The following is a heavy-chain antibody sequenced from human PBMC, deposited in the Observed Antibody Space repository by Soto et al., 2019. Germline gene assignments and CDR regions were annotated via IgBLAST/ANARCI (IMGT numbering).Heavy chain of an antibody. CDR1: GGSISSYY. Sequence: PSETLSLTCTVAGGSISSYYWSWIRQPPGKGLEWIGYIYYSGSTNYNPSLKSRVTISVDTSKNQFSLKLSSVTAADTAVYYCARRDGYNNYFEYWGQGTLVAVSS. J-gene: IGHJ4*02. V-gene: IGHV4-59*01. D-gene: IGHD5-12*01. CDR3: ARRDGYNNYFEY. CDR2: IYYSGST.